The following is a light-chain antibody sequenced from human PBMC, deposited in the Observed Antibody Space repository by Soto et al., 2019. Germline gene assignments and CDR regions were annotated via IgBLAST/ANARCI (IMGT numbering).Light chain of an antibody. CDR3: QKYNSAPFT. CDR1: QGISNY. J-gene: IGKJ5*01. CDR2: AAS. Sequence: KMTQSPSSPSAFVGPRLNITCRASQGISNYLAWYQQKPGKVPKLLIYAASTLQSGVPSRFSGSGSGTDFTLTIRSLQPEDVATYYCQKYNSAPFTVGQGTRLEIK. V-gene: IGKV1-27*01.